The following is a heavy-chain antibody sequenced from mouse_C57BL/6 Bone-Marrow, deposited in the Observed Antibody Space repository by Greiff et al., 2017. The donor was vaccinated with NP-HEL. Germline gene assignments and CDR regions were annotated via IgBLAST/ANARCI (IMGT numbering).Heavy chain of an antibody. D-gene: IGHD1-1*01. V-gene: IGHV1-74*01. CDR2: IHPSDSDT. J-gene: IGHJ4*01. CDR3: ATLPCYYYGSSYVRYAMDY. CDR1: GYTFTSYW. Sequence: QVQLQQPGAELVKPGASVKVSCKASGYTFTSYWMHWVKQRPGQGLEWIGRIHPSDSDTNYNQKFKGKATLTVDKSSSTAYMQLSSLTSEDSAVYYCATLPCYYYGSSYVRYAMDYWGQGTSVTVSS.